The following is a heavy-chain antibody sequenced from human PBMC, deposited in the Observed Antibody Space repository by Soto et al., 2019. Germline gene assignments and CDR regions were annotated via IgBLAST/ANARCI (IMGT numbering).Heavy chain of an antibody. CDR3: AKGSLMTTQAWRGPPLSLFDY. V-gene: IGHV3-23*01. Sequence: EVQLLESGGGLVQPGGSLRLSCAASGFTFSSYVMSWVRHAPGKGLEWVSAISGSGGSTYYADSVKGRFTISRDNSKNTLYLQMNSLRAEDTAVYYCAKGSLMTTQAWRGPPLSLFDYWGQGTLVTVSS. D-gene: IGHD3-16*01. CDR1: GFTFSSYV. CDR2: ISGSGGST. J-gene: IGHJ4*02.